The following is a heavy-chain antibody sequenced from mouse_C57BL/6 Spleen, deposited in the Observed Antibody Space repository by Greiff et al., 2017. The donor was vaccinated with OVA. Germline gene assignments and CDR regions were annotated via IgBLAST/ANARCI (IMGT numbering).Heavy chain of an antibody. CDR2: IDPEDGET. Sequence: EVQLQESGAELVKPGASVKLSCTASGFNIKDYYMHWVKQRTEQGLEWIGRIDPEDGETKYAPKFQGKATITADTSSNTAYLQLGSLTSEDTAVYYCAAPYGSSWIYYAMDYWGQGTSVTVSS. J-gene: IGHJ4*01. D-gene: IGHD1-1*01. CDR3: AAPYGSSWIYYAMDY. CDR1: GFNIKDYY. V-gene: IGHV14-2*01.